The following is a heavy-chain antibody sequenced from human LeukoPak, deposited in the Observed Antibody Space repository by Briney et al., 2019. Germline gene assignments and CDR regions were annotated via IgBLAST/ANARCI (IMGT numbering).Heavy chain of an antibody. CDR2: IIPIFGTA. D-gene: IGHD3-16*01. CDR1: GGTFSRYA. V-gene: IGHV1-69*05. J-gene: IGHJ6*03. Sequence: SVKVSCKASGGTFSRYAISLVRQAPGQGLEWMGRIIPIFGTANYAQKFQGRVTITTDESTSTAYMELSSLRSEDTAVYYCASGVYYYYTDVWGKGTTVTVSS. CDR3: ASGVYYYYTDV.